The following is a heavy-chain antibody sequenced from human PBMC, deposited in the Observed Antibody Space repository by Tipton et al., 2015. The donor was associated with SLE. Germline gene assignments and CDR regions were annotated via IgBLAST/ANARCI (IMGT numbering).Heavy chain of an antibody. Sequence: TLSLTCTVSRGSISSSYWSWIRQPPGKGLEWIVYIYHSGSANYTPSLKSRVTISVDTSTNQFSLKLSSVTAADTAVYYCARGNHRWLPFPFDYWGQGTLVTVSS. CDR3: ARGNHRWLPFPFDY. J-gene: IGHJ4*02. D-gene: IGHD6-19*01. CDR2: IYHSGSA. CDR1: RGSISSSY. V-gene: IGHV4-59*01.